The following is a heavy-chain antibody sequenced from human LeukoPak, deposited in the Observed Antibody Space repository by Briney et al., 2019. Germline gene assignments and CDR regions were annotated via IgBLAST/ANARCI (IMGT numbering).Heavy chain of an antibody. J-gene: IGHJ4*02. CDR2: ITGGGADT. D-gene: IGHD2-15*01. CDR1: GFAFSNYA. V-gene: IGHV3-23*01. Sequence: GGSLSLSCAASGFAFSNYAMAWVRQAPGKEPEWVSVITGGGADTYQIDSVKGRFTISRDNSKNTLYLQMNSLRAEDTAVYFCAKGTLGHCNGASCYPLDYWGQGTLVTVSS. CDR3: AKGTLGHCNGASCYPLDY.